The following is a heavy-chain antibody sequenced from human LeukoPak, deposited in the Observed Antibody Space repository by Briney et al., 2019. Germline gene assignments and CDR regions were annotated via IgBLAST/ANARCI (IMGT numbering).Heavy chain of an antibody. CDR3: AIWGGRGSPQWYGPLDY. V-gene: IGHV1-69*06. CDR1: GGTFRRSA. D-gene: IGHD2-8*01. CDR2: IIPVFGSG. Sequence: SVTVSCKAFGGTFRRSALSWVRQAPGQGREWMGGIIPVFGSGNYAQQLQGRVTITAEKSTRTACMELYSLRSEDTALYYCAIWGGRGSPQWYGPLDYWGQGTLVTVSS. J-gene: IGHJ4*02.